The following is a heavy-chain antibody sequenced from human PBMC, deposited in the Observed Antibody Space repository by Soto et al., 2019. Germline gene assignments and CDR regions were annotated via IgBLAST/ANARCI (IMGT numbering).Heavy chain of an antibody. V-gene: IGHV1-2*04. Sequence: QVQLVQSEAEVRKPGASVTVSCRSSGDSFNDYYIHWVRQAPGQGVEWMGWINPNGGVTKYAQKFQGWVSMTRDTSTRTVYMQLSRLRSDDTAVYYCARESGGATATLDYYYFYMDVWGTGTTVTVSS. J-gene: IGHJ6*03. D-gene: IGHD5-12*01. CDR3: ARESGGATATLDYYYFYMDV. CDR1: GDSFNDYY. CDR2: INPNGGVT.